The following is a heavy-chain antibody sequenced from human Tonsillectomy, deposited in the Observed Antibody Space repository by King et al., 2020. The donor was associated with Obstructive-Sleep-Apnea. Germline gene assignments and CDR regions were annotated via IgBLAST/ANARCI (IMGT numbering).Heavy chain of an antibody. Sequence: VQLQESGPGLVRPSETLSLTCTVPGGSITNYYWGWIRQPPGKGLEWIGYIYYSVITDYNPALRGRVTISVDTSKNQLSLRVTSVTAADTAEYICARWNEGFDYWGQGTLVTVSS. CDR2: IYYSVIT. CDR3: ARWNEGFDY. J-gene: IGHJ4*02. V-gene: IGHV4-59*08. CDR1: GGSITNYY. D-gene: IGHD1-1*01.